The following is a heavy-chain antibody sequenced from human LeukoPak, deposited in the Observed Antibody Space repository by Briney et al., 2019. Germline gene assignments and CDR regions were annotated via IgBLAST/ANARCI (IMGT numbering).Heavy chain of an antibody. CDR2: ISYDGSNK. CDR3: AREFTRDWLPYFDY. J-gene: IGHJ4*02. D-gene: IGHD3-9*01. V-gene: IGHV3-30-3*01. CDR1: GFTFSSYA. Sequence: GGSLRLSCAASGFTFSSYAMHWVRQAPGKGLEWVAVISYDGSNKYYADSVKGRFTISRDNSKNTLYLQMNSLRAEDTAVYYCAREFTRDWLPYFDYWGQGTLVTVSS.